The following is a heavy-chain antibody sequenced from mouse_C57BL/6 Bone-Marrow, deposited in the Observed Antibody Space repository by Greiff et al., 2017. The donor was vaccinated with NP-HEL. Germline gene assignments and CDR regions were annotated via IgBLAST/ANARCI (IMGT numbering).Heavy chain of an antibody. CDR1: GFTFSDYG. CDR2: ISSGSSTI. Sequence: EVKLMESGGGLVKPGGSLKLSCAASGFTFSDYGMHWVRQAPEKGLEWVAYISSGSSTIYYADTVKGRFTISRDNAKNTLFLQMTSLRSEDTAMYYCASLSNYLDYWGQGTTLTVSS. CDR3: ASLSNYLDY. V-gene: IGHV5-17*01. D-gene: IGHD6-2*01. J-gene: IGHJ2*01.